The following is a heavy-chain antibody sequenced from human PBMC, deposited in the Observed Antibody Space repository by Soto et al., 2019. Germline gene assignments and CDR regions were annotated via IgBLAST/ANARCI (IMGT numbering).Heavy chain of an antibody. V-gene: IGHV3-23*01. Sequence: EVQLLESGGGLVQPGGSLRLSCAASGFASSSFAMTWVRQAPGKGLEWVSAISDGGSSTYYADSVRGRFTISRENSKNTVYLQMNDLRAEDTAVYYCARGGQRYSYGLLDSWGQGTLVTVSS. CDR1: GFASSSFA. CDR2: ISDGGSST. J-gene: IGHJ4*02. D-gene: IGHD5-18*01. CDR3: ARGGQRYSYGLLDS.